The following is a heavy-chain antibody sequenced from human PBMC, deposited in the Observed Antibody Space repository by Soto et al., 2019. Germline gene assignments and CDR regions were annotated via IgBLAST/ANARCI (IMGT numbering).Heavy chain of an antibody. J-gene: IGHJ2*01. V-gene: IGHV3-23*01. Sequence: EVQLLESGGGLVQPGGSLRLSCAASGFTFSSYAMSWVRQAPGKGLEWVSAISGRGVSTYYADSGKGRFTISRDNSKHPLDLQMSCLRAEDTAVYYCANYRLDRSSWNLWYFDLWGRGTLVTVSS. CDR3: ANYRLDRSSWNLWYFDL. CDR1: GFTFSSYA. CDR2: ISGRGVST. D-gene: IGHD6-13*01.